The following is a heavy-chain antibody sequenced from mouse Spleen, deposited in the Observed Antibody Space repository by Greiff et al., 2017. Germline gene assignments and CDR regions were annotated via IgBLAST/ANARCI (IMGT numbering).Heavy chain of an antibody. D-gene: IGHD2-1*01. CDR1: GYSFTGYY. V-gene: IGHV1-42*01. Sequence: VQLQQSGPELVKPGASVKISCKASGYSFTGYYMNWVKQSPEKSLEWIGEINPSTGGTTYNQKFKAKATLTVDKSSSTAYMQLKSLTSEDSAVYYCARKDYGNCWFAYWGQGTLVTVSA. CDR3: ARKDYGNCWFAY. CDR2: INPSTGGT. J-gene: IGHJ3*01.